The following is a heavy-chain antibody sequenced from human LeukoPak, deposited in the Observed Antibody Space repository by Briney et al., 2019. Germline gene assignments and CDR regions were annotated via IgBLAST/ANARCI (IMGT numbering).Heavy chain of an antibody. V-gene: IGHV3-9*01. CDR1: GFTFDDYA. Sequence: PGRSLRLSCAASGFTFDDYAMHWVRQAPGKGLEWVSGISWNSGSMGYADSVKGRFTISRDNAKNSLYLQMNSLRAEDTALYYCAKDIDGYSSSPGAFDIWGQGTMVTVSS. J-gene: IGHJ3*02. CDR2: ISWNSGSM. CDR3: AKDIDGYSSSPGAFDI. D-gene: IGHD6-13*01.